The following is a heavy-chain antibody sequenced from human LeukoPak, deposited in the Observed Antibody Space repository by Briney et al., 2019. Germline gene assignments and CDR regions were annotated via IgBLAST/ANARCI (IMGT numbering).Heavy chain of an antibody. D-gene: IGHD3-3*01. CDR2: MSYSGST. CDR1: GGSISSSSSY. J-gene: IGHJ4*02. CDR3: ARQEWPSYYFGY. V-gene: IGHV4-39*01. Sequence: SETLSLTCTVSGGSISSSSSYWGWIRQPPGKGPEWIGSMSYSGSTYYNASLKSRVTISVDTSKNQFSLKLISVTAADTAVYYCARQEWPSYYFGYWGQGTLVTVSS.